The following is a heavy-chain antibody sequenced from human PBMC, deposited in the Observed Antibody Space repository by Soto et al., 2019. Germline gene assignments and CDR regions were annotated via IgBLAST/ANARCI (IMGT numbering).Heavy chain of an antibody. CDR1: GGSISSYY. Sequence: SETLSLTCTVSGGSISSYYWSWIRQPPGKGLEWIGYIYYSGSTNYNPSLKNRVTISVDTSKNQFSLKLSSVTAADTAVYYCASLAAQLLVVWDYYYYYGMDVWGQGTTVTSP. V-gene: IGHV4-59*08. CDR2: IYYSGST. CDR3: ASLAAQLLVVWDYYYYYGMDV. J-gene: IGHJ6*02. D-gene: IGHD6-13*01.